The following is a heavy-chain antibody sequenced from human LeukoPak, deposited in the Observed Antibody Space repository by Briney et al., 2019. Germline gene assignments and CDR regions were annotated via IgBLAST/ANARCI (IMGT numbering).Heavy chain of an antibody. D-gene: IGHD4-23*01. CDR1: GFTFRSHA. CDR2: IYENGGTT. CDR3: ACDYGGNSGVDY. J-gene: IGHJ4*02. Sequence: PGGSLRLSCVGSGFTFRSHAMSWVRQAPEKGLEFVSGIYENGGTTYYADSVKGRFSISRDNSKNTLYLQMNSLRAEDTAVYYCACDYGGNSGVDYWGQGTLVTVSS. V-gene: IGHV3-23*01.